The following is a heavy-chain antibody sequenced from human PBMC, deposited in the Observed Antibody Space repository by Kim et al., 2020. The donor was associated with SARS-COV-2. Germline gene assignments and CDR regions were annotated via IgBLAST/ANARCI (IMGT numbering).Heavy chain of an antibody. J-gene: IGHJ4*02. D-gene: IGHD4-4*01. CDR3: ARGYSNYPSVGY. V-gene: IGHV1-69*01. Sequence: NYAQKFQGRVTITADESTSTAYMELSSLRSEDTAVYYCARGYSNYPSVGYWGQGTLVTVSS.